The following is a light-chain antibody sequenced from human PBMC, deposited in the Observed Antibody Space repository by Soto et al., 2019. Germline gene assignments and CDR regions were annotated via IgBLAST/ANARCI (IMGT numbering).Light chain of an antibody. CDR2: DVY. CDR1: SSDVGGFNY. V-gene: IGLV2-14*01. J-gene: IGLJ1*01. CDR3: SSYTTSSSYD. Sequence: QSALTQPASVSGSPGQSITISCTGTSSDVGGFNYVSWYQQHPGKAPKLLIFDVYSRPSGISNRFSGSKSGNTASLTISGLQAEDEADYYCSSYTTSSSYDFGAGTKLTVL.